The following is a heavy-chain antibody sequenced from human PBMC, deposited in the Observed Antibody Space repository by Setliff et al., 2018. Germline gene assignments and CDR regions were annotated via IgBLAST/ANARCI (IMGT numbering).Heavy chain of an antibody. J-gene: IGHJ4*02. Sequence: PSETLSLTCTVSGGSISTNTYFWGWIRQSPGKGLEWIGNTYYSGDAYYNPSLKSRVTISVDTSRNQFSLKLNSVTAADTAAYYCASHPRVTIFGVVAFDYWGQGILVTVSS. CDR3: ASHPRVTIFGVVAFDY. CDR2: TYYSGDA. CDR1: GGSISTNTYF. V-gene: IGHV4-39*01. D-gene: IGHD3-3*01.